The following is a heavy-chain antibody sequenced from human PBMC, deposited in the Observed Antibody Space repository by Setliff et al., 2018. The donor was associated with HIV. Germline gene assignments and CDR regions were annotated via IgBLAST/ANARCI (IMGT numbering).Heavy chain of an antibody. CDR1: GYAFTVYY. CDR3: ARGLTTVTAVDY. Sequence: GASVKVSCKASGYAFTVYYVHWVRQAPGRGLEWMGWINTNSGDTNFAQKFQGRVTMTRDTSISTAYMELSGLRSVDTAIYYCARGLTTVTAVDYWGQGALVTVSS. D-gene: IGHD4-17*01. J-gene: IGHJ4*02. V-gene: IGHV1-2*02. CDR2: INTNSGDT.